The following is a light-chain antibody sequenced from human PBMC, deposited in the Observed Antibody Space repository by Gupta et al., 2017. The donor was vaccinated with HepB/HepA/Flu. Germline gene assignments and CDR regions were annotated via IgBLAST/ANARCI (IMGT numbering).Light chain of an antibody. Sequence: DIQLTQSPSFLSASVGDRVIITCRASRDISTYLSWYQQKAGKAPKLLIYVGSNLQSGVPSRFNGSGSGTEFTLTIDSLQPEDFATYYCQQLNTYPLTFGGGTEVEIK. CDR1: RDISTY. CDR3: QQLNTYPLT. CDR2: VGS. J-gene: IGKJ4*01. V-gene: IGKV1-9*01.